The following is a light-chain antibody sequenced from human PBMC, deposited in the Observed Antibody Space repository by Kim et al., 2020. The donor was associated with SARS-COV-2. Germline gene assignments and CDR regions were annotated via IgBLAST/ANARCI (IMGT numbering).Light chain of an antibody. V-gene: IGKV3-11*01. CDR2: DAS. CDR1: QSVSSY. J-gene: IGKJ2*01. Sequence: PATLSLYPGERATLSCRASQSVSSYLAWYQQKPGQAPRLLIYDASNRATGIPARFSGSGSGTDFTLTISSLEPEDFAVYYCQQRDTFGQGTKLEI. CDR3: QQRDT.